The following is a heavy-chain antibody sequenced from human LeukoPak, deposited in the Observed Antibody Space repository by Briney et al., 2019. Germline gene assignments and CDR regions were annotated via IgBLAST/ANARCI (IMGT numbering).Heavy chain of an antibody. J-gene: IGHJ4*02. CDR1: GFTFSSYW. V-gene: IGHV3-7*01. CDR2: IKQDGSEK. Sequence: PGGSLRLSCAAAGFTFSSYWMSWVRQAPGKGLDWVANIKQDGSEKYYVDSVKGRFTISRDNAKNSLYLQMNSLRAEDTAVYYCARDGWYYDSSGFYWGQGTLVTVSS. D-gene: IGHD3-22*01. CDR3: ARDGWYYDSSGFY.